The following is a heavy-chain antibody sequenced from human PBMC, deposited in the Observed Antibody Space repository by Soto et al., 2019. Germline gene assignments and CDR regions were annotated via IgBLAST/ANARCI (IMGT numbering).Heavy chain of an antibody. J-gene: IGHJ4*02. CDR2: INPKGGGT. D-gene: IGHD3-22*01. CDR1: GYKFTSHS. CDR3: ATGEYKFYYDDTPYYPLEF. V-gene: IGHV1-2*02. Sequence: GASVKVTFKASGYKFTSHSMRSLRQAPGQRFEWMGCINPKGGGTKYAQKFQGRVTMTRDTSISTAYIELIRLRSDDTAVFYCATGEYKFYYDDTPYYPLEFWGPGTQVTVSS.